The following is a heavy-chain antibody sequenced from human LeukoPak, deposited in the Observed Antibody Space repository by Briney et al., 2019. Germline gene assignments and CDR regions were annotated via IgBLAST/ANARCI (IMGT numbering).Heavy chain of an antibody. J-gene: IGHJ4*02. D-gene: IGHD3-9*01. CDR2: INPNSGAT. V-gene: IGHV1-2*02. CDR1: GYTFTGYY. Sequence: ASVKVSCKASGYTFTGYYTHWVRQAPGQGLEWMGWINPNSGATNYAQKFQGRVTMTRDTSISTAYMELSRLRSDDTAVYYCARATILTGYPVFDYWGQGTLVTVSS. CDR3: ARATILTGYPVFDY.